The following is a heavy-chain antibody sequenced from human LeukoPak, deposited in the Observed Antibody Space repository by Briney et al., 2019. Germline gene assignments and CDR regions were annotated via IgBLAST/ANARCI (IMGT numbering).Heavy chain of an antibody. V-gene: IGHV3-30*02. Sequence: GGSLRLSCAAPGFTVSSYGMHWVRRAPGKGLEWVAFIRYDGSDIYYADSVRGRFTISRDTSKNTLYLQMNTLRAEDTAVYYCAKGFNYGMDVRGQGTTVTVSS. CDR2: IRYDGSDI. CDR1: GFTVSSYG. J-gene: IGHJ6*02. CDR3: AKGFNYGMDV.